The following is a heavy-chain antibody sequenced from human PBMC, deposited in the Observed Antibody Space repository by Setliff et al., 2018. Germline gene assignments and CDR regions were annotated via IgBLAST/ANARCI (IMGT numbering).Heavy chain of an antibody. J-gene: IGHJ5*02. D-gene: IGHD3-22*01. CDR2: IHYRGTT. Sequence: SETLSLTCTVSDASISSGTYYWAWIRQPPGKGLEWIGRIHYRGTTYSNASLASRLTISVDTAKNHVSLKLSSVTAADTAVYYCARAHTWSLPNDNSGYPGWFDPWGQGTLVTVSS. CDR3: ARAHTWSLPNDNSGYPGWFDP. CDR1: DASISSGTYY. V-gene: IGHV4-39*02.